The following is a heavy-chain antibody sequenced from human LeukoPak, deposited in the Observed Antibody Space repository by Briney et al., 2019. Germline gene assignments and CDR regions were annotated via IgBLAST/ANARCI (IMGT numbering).Heavy chain of an antibody. CDR3: ARAGESYDSSGYWYYFDS. CDR2: MNPNSGNT. V-gene: IGHV1-8*03. Sequence: ASVKVSCKASGYTFTSYDIKWVRQATGQGLEWMGWMNPNSGNTGYAQKFQGRVTITRNTSISTAYMELSSLRSEDTAVYYCARAGESYDSSGYWYYFDSWGQGTLVTVSS. CDR1: GYTFTSYD. D-gene: IGHD3-22*01. J-gene: IGHJ4*02.